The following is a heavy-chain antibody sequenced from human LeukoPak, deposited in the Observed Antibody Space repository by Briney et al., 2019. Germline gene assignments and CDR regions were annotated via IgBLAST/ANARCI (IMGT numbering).Heavy chain of an antibody. CDR2: VVGNGGTT. Sequence: GGSLRLSCAASGFTFTTYTIHWVRQAPGKGLEYVSAVVGNGGTTYYANSVKGRFTISRDNSKNTVYLQMGSPRAEDTAVYSCARERAFYYFDYWGQGALVTVSS. J-gene: IGHJ4*02. CDR1: GFTFTTYT. CDR3: ARERAFYYFDY. V-gene: IGHV3-64*01.